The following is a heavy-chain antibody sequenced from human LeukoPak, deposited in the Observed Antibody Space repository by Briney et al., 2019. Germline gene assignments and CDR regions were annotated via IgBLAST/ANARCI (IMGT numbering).Heavy chain of an antibody. CDR1: GGTVTSYA. J-gene: IGHJ3*02. CDR2: IIPIFGTA. V-gene: IGHV1-69*01. CDR3: SRDRLGGSSWEDAFDI. Sequence: SVKVSCKASGGTVTSYAIRWVRQARGQGHEWRGGIIPIFGTANYEQKLQGRVTITADESTSTVYMELSSLRSDDTAVYYCSRDRLGGSSWEDAFDIWGQGTMVTVSS. D-gene: IGHD6-13*01.